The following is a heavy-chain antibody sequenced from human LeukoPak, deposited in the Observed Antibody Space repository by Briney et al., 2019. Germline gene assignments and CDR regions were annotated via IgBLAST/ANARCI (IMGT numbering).Heavy chain of an antibody. J-gene: IGHJ6*03. V-gene: IGHV4-59*01. CDR1: GDSISSYY. D-gene: IGHD3-22*01. CDR2: IYYSGST. CDR3: ARSSEGRYYYDSSGFSYYYYYMDV. Sequence: PSETLSLTCTVSGDSISSYYWSWIRQPPGKGLEWIGYIYYSGSTYYNPSLRSRGTISVDTSKNQFSLKLSSVTAADTAVYYCARSSEGRYYYDSSGFSYYYYYMDVWGKGTTVTISS.